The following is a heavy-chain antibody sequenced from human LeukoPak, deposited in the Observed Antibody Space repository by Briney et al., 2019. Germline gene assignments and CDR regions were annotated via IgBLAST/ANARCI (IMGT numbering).Heavy chain of an antibody. D-gene: IGHD2-2*01. J-gene: IGHJ3*02. Sequence: ASETLSLTCAVYGGSFSGYYWSWIRQPPGKGLKWIGEINHSGSTNYNPSLKSRVTISVDTSKNQFSLKLSSVTAADTAVYYCAREARTSLIVVVPAATTDAFDIWGQGTMVTVSS. V-gene: IGHV4-34*01. CDR1: GGSFSGYY. CDR2: INHSGST. CDR3: AREARTSLIVVVPAATTDAFDI.